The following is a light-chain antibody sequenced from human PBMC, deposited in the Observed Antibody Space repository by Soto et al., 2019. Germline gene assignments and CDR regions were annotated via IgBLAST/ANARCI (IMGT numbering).Light chain of an antibody. CDR2: EVD. CDR3: SSFVHKNNLI. J-gene: IGLJ7*01. V-gene: IGLV2-14*01. CDR1: SSDVGGYNY. Sequence: QSALTQPASVSGSPGQSITISCTGTSSDVGGYNYVSWYQQHPGKVPKLIIFEVDKRPSGVPTRFSGSKSGNTASLTISGLRAEDEADYYCSSFVHKNNLIFGGGTQLTVL.